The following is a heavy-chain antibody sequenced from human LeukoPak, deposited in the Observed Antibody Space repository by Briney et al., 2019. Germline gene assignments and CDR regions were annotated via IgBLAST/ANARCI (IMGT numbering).Heavy chain of an antibody. D-gene: IGHD6-19*01. J-gene: IGHJ4*02. CDR3: ARLEGSGWFNFDY. CDR1: GYSFTSYW. V-gene: IGHV5-10-1*01. Sequence: GESLKISCKGSGYSFTSYWTSWVRQMPGKGLEWMGRIDPSDSYTNYSPSFQGHVTISADKSISTAYLQWSGLKASDTAMYYCARLEGSGWFNFDYWGQGTLVTVSS. CDR2: IDPSDSYT.